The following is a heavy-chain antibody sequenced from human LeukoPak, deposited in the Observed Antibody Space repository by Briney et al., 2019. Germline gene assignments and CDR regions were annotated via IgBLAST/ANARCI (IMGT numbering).Heavy chain of an antibody. CDR1: GFTFSSYG. CDR3: AKALLTYDYVWGSYRTLSEGYFDY. CDR2: IRYDGSNK. D-gene: IGHD3-16*02. V-gene: IGHV3-30*02. Sequence: GGSLRLSCAASGFTFSSYGMHWVRQAPGKGLEWVAFIRYDGSNKYYADSVKGRFTISRDNSKNTLYLQMNSLRAEDTAVYYCAKALLTYDYVWGSYRTLSEGYFDYWGQGTLVTVSS. J-gene: IGHJ4*02.